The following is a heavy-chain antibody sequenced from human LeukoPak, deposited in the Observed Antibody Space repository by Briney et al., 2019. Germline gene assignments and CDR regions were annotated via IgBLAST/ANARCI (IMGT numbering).Heavy chain of an antibody. CDR3: ARGVRQCSGGSCYQYYYYYYMDV. Sequence: PSETLSLTCAVYGGSFSGYYWSWIRQPPAKGLEWIGEINHSGSTNYNPSLKSRVTISVDTSKNQFSLKLSSVTAADTAVYYCARGVRQCSGGSCYQYYYYYYMDVWGKGTTVTVSS. CDR1: GGSFSGYY. J-gene: IGHJ6*03. CDR2: INHSGST. D-gene: IGHD2-15*01. V-gene: IGHV4-34*01.